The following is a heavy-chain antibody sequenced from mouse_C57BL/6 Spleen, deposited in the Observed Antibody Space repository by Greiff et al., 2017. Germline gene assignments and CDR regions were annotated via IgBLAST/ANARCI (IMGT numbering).Heavy chain of an antibody. J-gene: IGHJ4*01. CDR3: ARGDYDVSCAMDY. V-gene: IGHV14-3*01. Sequence: EVQLQQSVAELVRPGASVKLSCTASGFNIKNTYMHWVKQRPEQGLEWIGRIGPANGNTKYAPKFQGKATLTADTSSNTAYLQLSSLTSEDTAIYYCARGDYDVSCAMDYWGQGTSVTVSS. D-gene: IGHD2-4*01. CDR2: IGPANGNT. CDR1: GFNIKNTY.